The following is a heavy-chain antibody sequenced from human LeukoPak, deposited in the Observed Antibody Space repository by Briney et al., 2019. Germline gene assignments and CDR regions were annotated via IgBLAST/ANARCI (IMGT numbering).Heavy chain of an antibody. D-gene: IGHD2-15*01. CDR3: ARVRGYCSGGSCRGGFDY. V-gene: IGHV1-46*01. CDR1: GYTFTRYY. Sequence: ASVKVSCKASGYTFTRYYMHWVRQAPGQGLGWMGIINPSGGSTSYAQKFQGRVTLTRDTSTSTVYMELRSLRSEDTAVYYCARVRGYCSGGSCRGGFDYWGQGTLVTVSS. CDR2: INPSGGST. J-gene: IGHJ4*02.